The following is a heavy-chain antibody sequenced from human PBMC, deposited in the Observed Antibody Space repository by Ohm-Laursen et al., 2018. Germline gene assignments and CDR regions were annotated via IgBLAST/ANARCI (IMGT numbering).Heavy chain of an antibody. CDR3: ARQDSGDYYFDY. Sequence: TLSLTCTVSGGSISSGGYYWSWIRQHPGKGLEWIGYIYYSGSTYYNPSLKSLVTISVDTSKNQFSLRLTSVTAADTAVYYCARQDSGDYYFDYWGQGTLVTVSS. CDR1: GGSISSGGYY. CDR2: IYYSGST. D-gene: IGHD4-17*01. V-gene: IGHV4-31*01. J-gene: IGHJ4*02.